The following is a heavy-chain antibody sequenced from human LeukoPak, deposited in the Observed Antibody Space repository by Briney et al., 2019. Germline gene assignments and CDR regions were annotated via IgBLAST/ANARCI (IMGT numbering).Heavy chain of an antibody. Sequence: GGSLRLSCAASGFTFSSYSMNWVRQAPGKGLEWVSYISSSSSTIYYADSVKGRFTISRDNAKNSLYLQMNSLRAEDTAVYYCAKDTRRPIGGYFDYWGQGTLVTVSS. D-gene: IGHD3-10*01. V-gene: IGHV3-48*01. J-gene: IGHJ4*02. CDR3: AKDTRRPIGGYFDY. CDR2: ISSSSSTI. CDR1: GFTFSSYS.